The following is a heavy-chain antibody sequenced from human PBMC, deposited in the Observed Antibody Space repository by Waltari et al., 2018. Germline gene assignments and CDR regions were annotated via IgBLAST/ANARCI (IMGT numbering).Heavy chain of an antibody. CDR3: ATYIGASVGTAAFDV. D-gene: IGHD5-12*01. Sequence: QLQLQESGPRLVRPSETLSLICPVSDVSITSSRHYWAWFRQSPGQGLEWNGTVSYSGTTYISPSLKSRVSVSRDTSKNQVSLILGSVTAADMAVYYCATYIGASVGTAAFDVWGQGTMVTVSS. V-gene: IGHV4-39*01. J-gene: IGHJ3*01. CDR1: DVSITSSRHY. CDR2: VSYSGTT.